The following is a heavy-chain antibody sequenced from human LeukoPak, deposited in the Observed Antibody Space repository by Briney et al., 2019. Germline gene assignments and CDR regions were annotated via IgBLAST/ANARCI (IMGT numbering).Heavy chain of an antibody. J-gene: IGHJ4*02. CDR2: INHSGST. D-gene: IGHD3-9*01. Sequence: SETLSLTCAVYGGSFSGYYWSWIRQPPGKGLEWIGEINHSGSTNYNPSLKSRVTISVDTSKNQFSLKLSSVTAADTAVYYCARGSGGSPGDILTGYPRNYFDYWGQGTLVTVSS. CDR3: ARGSGGSPGDILTGYPRNYFDY. V-gene: IGHV4-34*01. CDR1: GGSFSGYY.